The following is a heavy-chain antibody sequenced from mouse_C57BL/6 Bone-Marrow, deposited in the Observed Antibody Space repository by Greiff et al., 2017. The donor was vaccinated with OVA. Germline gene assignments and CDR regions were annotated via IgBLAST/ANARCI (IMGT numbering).Heavy chain of an antibody. D-gene: IGHD1-1*01. Sequence: QVQLQQSGAELVKPGASVKMSCKASGYTFTTYPIEWMKQNHGKSLEWIGNFHPYNDDTKYNEKFKGKATLTVEKSSSTVYMALSRLTSDDSAVYYCAKKNLYLHYAMDYWGQGTSVTVSS. CDR1: GYTFTTYP. V-gene: IGHV1-47*01. J-gene: IGHJ4*01. CDR2: FHPYNDDT. CDR3: AKKNLYLHYAMDY.